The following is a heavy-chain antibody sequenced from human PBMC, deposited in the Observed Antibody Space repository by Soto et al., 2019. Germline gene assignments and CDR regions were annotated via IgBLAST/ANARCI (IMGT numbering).Heavy chain of an antibody. D-gene: IGHD5-12*01. CDR3: ATQRWLPVYYFDY. Sequence: QVQLVQSGAEVKKPGASVKVSCKASGYTFTSYGISWVRQAPGQGLEWMGWISAYNGNTNYAQKLQGRVTMTTDTATSTAYRELRSLRSDDTAVYYCATQRWLPVYYFDYWGQGTLVTVSS. CDR1: GYTFTSYG. CDR2: ISAYNGNT. V-gene: IGHV1-18*01. J-gene: IGHJ4*02.